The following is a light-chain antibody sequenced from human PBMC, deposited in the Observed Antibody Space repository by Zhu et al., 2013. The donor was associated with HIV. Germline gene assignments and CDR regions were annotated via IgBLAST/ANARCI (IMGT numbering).Light chain of an antibody. V-gene: IGKV1-16*01. J-gene: IGKJ1*01. CDR2: AAS. CDR1: QDISYY. Sequence: DIQMTQSPSSLSASAGDRVTITCRASQDISYYLAWFQQKPGRAPKSLISAASTLQSGVPSRFSGSGSGTTFTLTITGLQPEDVATYFCLQDYKYPPTFGQGTKVEI. CDR3: LQDYKYPPT.